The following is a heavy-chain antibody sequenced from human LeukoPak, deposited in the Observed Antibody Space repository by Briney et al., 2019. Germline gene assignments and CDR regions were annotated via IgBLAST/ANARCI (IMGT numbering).Heavy chain of an antibody. J-gene: IGHJ3*02. D-gene: IGHD4-23*01. CDR2: IYYSGST. CDR1: GGSISSYY. Sequence: SETLSLTCTVSGGSISSYYWSWVRQPPGKGLEWIGYIYYSGSTNYNPSLKSRVTISVDTSKNQFSLKLSSVTAADTAVYYCASTVVTGLEAFDIWGQGTMVTVSS. V-gene: IGHV4-59*08. CDR3: ASTVVTGLEAFDI.